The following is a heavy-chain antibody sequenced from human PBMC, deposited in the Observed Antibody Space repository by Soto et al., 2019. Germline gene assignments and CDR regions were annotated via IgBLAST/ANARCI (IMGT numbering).Heavy chain of an antibody. CDR2: INHSGST. V-gene: IGHV4-34*01. CDR1: GGSFSGYY. CDR3: ARCTVTKYLDD. Sequence: SETLSLTCAVYGGSFSGYYWRWIRQPPGKGLEWIGEINHSGSTNHNPSLKSRVTISVDTSNNQFSLKLSSVTAADTAVYYCARCTVTKYLDDWGQGTLVTVSS. D-gene: IGHD4-17*01. J-gene: IGHJ4*02.